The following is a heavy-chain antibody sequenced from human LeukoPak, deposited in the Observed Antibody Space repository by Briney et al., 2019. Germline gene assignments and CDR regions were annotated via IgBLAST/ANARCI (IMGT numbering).Heavy chain of an antibody. J-gene: IGHJ3*02. Sequence: HAGGSLRLSCAASGFTFSSYGMHWVRQAPGKGLEWVAVIWYDGSNKYYADSVKGRFTISRDNSKNTLSLQMNNLRPEDTAVYYCAKDSWSRNGIYDAFDIWGQGTMVTVSS. D-gene: IGHD2-8*01. CDR2: IWYDGSNK. V-gene: IGHV3-33*06. CDR1: GFTFSSYG. CDR3: AKDSWSRNGIYDAFDI.